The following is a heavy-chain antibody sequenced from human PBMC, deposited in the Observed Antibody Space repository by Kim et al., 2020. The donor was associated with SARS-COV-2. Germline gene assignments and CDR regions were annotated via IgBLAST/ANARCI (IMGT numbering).Heavy chain of an antibody. CDR1: GGTFSSYA. J-gene: IGHJ4*02. CDR2: IIPIFGTA. CDR3: ARGIAAAGTRGDY. D-gene: IGHD6-13*01. V-gene: IGHV1-69*13. Sequence: SVKVSCKASGGTFSSYAISWVRQAPGQGLEWMGGIIPIFGTANYAQKFQGRVTITADESTSTAYMELSSLRSEDTAVYYCARGIAAAGTRGDYWGQGTLVTVSS.